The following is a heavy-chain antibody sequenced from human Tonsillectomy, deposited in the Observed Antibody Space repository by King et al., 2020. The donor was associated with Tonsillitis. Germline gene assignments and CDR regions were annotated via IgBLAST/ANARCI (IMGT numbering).Heavy chain of an antibody. V-gene: IGHV4-59*08. Sequence: VQLQESGPGLVKPSETLSLTCTVSGGSISSYYWSWIRQPPGKGLEWIGYIYYSGSTNYNPSLKSRVTISVDTSKNQFSLKLSSVTAADTAVYYCARHFIGNYGSSSLRHFDYWGQGTLVTVSS. CDR2: IYYSGST. D-gene: IGHD6-6*01. CDR3: ARHFIGNYGSSSLRHFDY. J-gene: IGHJ4*02. CDR1: GGSISSYY.